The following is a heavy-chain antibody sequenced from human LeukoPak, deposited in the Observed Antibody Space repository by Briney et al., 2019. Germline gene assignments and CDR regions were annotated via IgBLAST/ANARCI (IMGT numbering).Heavy chain of an antibody. J-gene: IGHJ4*02. CDR2: ISGSGGST. CDR1: GFTFSSYA. V-gene: IGHV3-23*01. Sequence: PGGSLRLSCAASGFTFSSYAMSWVRQAPGKGLEWVSAISGSGGSTYYADSVKGRFTISRDNSKNTLYLQMNSLRAEGTAVHYCAKDLYDSSGYYYGFFDYWGQGTLVTVSS. CDR3: AKDLYDSSGYYYGFFDY. D-gene: IGHD3-22*01.